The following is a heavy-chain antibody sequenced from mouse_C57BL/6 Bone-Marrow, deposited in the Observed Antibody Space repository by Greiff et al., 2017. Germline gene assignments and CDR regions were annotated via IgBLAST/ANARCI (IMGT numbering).Heavy chain of an antibody. CDR1: GYTFTDYE. J-gene: IGHJ2*01. D-gene: IGHD1-1*01. V-gene: IGHV1-15*01. CDR2: IDPETGGT. CDR3: TGPCNCGSSPYYFDY. Sequence: QVQLQQSGAELVRPGASVTLSCKASGYTFTDYEMHWVQQTPVHGLEWIGAIDPETGGTAYIQKFKGKAILTADKSSSTAYLELSSLTSEDSAVYYCTGPCNCGSSPYYFDYWGKGTTLTVSS.